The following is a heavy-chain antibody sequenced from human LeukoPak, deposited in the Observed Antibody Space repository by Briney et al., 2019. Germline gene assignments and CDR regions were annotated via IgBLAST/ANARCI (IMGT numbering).Heavy chain of an antibody. CDR1: GFTFDDYA. J-gene: IGHJ3*02. CDR2: ISWNSGSI. D-gene: IGHD2-2*03. V-gene: IGHV3-9*01. Sequence: SLRLSCAASGFTFDDYAMHWVRQAPGKGLEWVSGISWNSGSIGYADSVKGRFTISRDNAKNSLYLQMNSLRAEDTALYYCAKDLALDPLDVFGIWGQGTMVTVSS. CDR3: AKDLALDPLDVFGI.